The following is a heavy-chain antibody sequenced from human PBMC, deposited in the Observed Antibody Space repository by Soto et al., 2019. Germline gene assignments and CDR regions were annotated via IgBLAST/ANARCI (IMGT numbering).Heavy chain of an antibody. CDR3: ARDQVDPMVVAAFDY. CDR2: ISADNGNT. CDR1: GYTFTSYG. Sequence: QVQLVQSGAEVKKRGATVKVSCKASGYTFTSYGISWVRQAPGQGLEWMGWISADNGNTNYAQKLQGRVTMTTDTSTSTAYMERRSLRSDDTAVYYCARDQVDPMVVAAFDYWGQGTLVTVSS. J-gene: IGHJ4*02. V-gene: IGHV1-18*01. D-gene: IGHD2-15*01.